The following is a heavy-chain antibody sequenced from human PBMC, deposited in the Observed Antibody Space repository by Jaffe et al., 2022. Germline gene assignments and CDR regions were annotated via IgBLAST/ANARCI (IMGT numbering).Heavy chain of an antibody. CDR1: GGSISSGSYY. V-gene: IGHV4-61*02. J-gene: IGHJ4*02. D-gene: IGHD5-18*01. CDR3: ARGVVDTAMVNFDY. Sequence: QVQLQESGPGLVKPSQTLSLTCTVSGGSISSGSYYWSWIRQPAGKGLEWIGRIYTSGSTNYNPSLKSRVTISVDTSKNQFSLKLSSVTAADTAVYYCARGVVDTAMVNFDYWGQGTLVTVSS. CDR2: IYTSGST.